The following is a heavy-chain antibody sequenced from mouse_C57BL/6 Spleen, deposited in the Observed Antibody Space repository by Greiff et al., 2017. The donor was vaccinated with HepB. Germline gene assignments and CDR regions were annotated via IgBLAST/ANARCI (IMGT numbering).Heavy chain of an antibody. CDR3: AKQTGDYYGSSYAMDY. D-gene: IGHD1-1*01. V-gene: IGHV2-5*01. CDR1: GFSLTSYG. Sequence: QVQLQQSGPGLVQPSQSLSITCTVSGFSLTSYGVHWVRQSPGKGLEWLGVIWRGGSTDYNAAFMSRLSITKDNSKSQVFFKMNSLQADDTAIYYCAKQTGDYYGSSYAMDYWGQGTSVTVSS. J-gene: IGHJ4*01. CDR2: IWRGGST.